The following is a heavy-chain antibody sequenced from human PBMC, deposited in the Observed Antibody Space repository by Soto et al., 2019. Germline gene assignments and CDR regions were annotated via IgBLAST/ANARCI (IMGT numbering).Heavy chain of an antibody. CDR3: ARGKGYSGYDYWYAFDI. CDR1: GFTFSSYA. CDR2: ISSNGGST. V-gene: IGHV3-64*01. J-gene: IGHJ3*02. Sequence: GGSLRLSCAASGFTFSSYAMHWVRQAPGKGLEYVSAISSNGGSTYYANSVKGRFTISRDNSKNTLYLQMGSLRAEDMAVYYCARGKGYSGYDYWYAFDIWGQGTMVTVSS. D-gene: IGHD5-12*01.